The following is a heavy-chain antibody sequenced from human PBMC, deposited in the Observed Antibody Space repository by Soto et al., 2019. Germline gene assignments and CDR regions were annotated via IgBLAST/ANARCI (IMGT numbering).Heavy chain of an antibody. CDR3: ARDGREASGIDV. V-gene: IGHV4-59*11. CDR1: GGSISSHY. D-gene: IGHD1-26*01. CDR2: IYYRGNT. J-gene: IGHJ6*02. Sequence: QVQLEESGPGLVKPSETLSLTCTVSGGSISSHYWSWVRQAPGKGLEWIGCIYYRGNTFYNPSLKSRGTISVDRSNNQFSLKLDSLTPADTAVYYCARDGREASGIDVWGQGTAVTVSS.